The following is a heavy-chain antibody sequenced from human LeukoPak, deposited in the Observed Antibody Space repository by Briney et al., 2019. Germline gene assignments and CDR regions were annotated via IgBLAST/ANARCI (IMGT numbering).Heavy chain of an antibody. CDR3: ARDGGPWYFDY. V-gene: IGHV3-74*01. CDR1: GFTFTSYW. Sequence: GGSLRLSCAASGFTFTSYWMHWVRQAPGKGLVWVSHINNDGSSTSYAGSVKGRFTISRDNAKNMLYLQMNSLRAEDTAVYYCARDGGPWYFDYWGQGTLVTVSS. CDR2: INNDGSST. J-gene: IGHJ4*02.